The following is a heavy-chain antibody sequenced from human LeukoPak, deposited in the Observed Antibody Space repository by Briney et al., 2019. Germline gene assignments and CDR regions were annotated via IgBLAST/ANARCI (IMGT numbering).Heavy chain of an antibody. CDR3: ARWVAAAGHAFDI. CDR1: GYTFTSYG. Sequence: GASVKVSCKASGYTFTSYGFSWVRQAPGQGLEWMGWISAYNGNVNYAQMLQGRVTMTTGTSTSTAYMELRSLRSDDTAMYYCARWVAAAGHAFDIWGQGTMVTVSS. D-gene: IGHD6-13*01. CDR2: ISAYNGNV. V-gene: IGHV1-18*01. J-gene: IGHJ3*02.